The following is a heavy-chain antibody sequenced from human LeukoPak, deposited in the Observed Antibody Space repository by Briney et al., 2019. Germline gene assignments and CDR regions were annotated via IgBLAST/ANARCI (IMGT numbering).Heavy chain of an antibody. CDR2: INSDGSST. CDR3: ARGGGDPHFDY. CDR1: GFTFSSYW. D-gene: IGHD3-10*01. V-gene: IGHV3-74*01. Sequence: GGSLRLSCAASGFTFSSYWMHWVRQAPGKGLVWVSRINSDGSSTSYADSVKGRFTISRDNAKNTLYLQMNSLRAEDTAVYYCARGGGDPHFDYWGQGTLVTVSS. J-gene: IGHJ4*02.